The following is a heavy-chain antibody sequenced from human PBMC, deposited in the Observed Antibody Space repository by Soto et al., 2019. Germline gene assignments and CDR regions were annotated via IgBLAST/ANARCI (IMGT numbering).Heavy chain of an antibody. CDR3: ARERRDIVVVPAACDY. CDR1: GFTFSSYS. CDR2: ISSSSSNT. D-gene: IGHD2-2*01. J-gene: IGHJ4*02. Sequence: GGSLRLSCAASGFTFSSYSMSWVRQAPGKGLEWVSSISSSSSNTNYADSVKGRFTISRDNAKNSLYLQMNSLRAEDTAVYYCARERRDIVVVPAACDYWGQGTLVTVSS. V-gene: IGHV3-48*04.